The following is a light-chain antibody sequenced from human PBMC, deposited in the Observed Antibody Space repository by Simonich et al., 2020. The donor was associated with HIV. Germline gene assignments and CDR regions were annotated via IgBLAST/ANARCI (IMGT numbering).Light chain of an antibody. J-gene: IGKJ1*01. Sequence: DIVMTQSPLSLPVTLGQPASISCRSSQSLVHSDGNTLLNWFHQRPGQSPRRLIYKVSNRDSGVPDRFSGSGSDTDFTLKISRVEAEDVGIYYCMQGTLWWTFGQGTKVEIK. V-gene: IGKV2-30*02. CDR2: KVS. CDR1: QSLVHSDGNTL. CDR3: MQGTLWWT.